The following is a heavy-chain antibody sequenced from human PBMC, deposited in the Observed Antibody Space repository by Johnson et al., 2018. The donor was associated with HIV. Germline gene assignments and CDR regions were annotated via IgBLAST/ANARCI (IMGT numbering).Heavy chain of an antibody. CDR2: TRNKANSYTT. J-gene: IGHJ3*02. V-gene: IGHV3-72*01. CDR1: GFTFSDHY. Sequence: MQLVESGGGVVQPRRSLRLSCAASGFTFSDHYMDWVRQAPGKGLEWVGRTRNKANSYTTEYAASVKGRFTITRDDSKNSMYLQMNSLKTEDTAVYYCVRVELGAFDIWGQGTMVTVSS. CDR3: VRVELGAFDI. D-gene: IGHD1-7*01.